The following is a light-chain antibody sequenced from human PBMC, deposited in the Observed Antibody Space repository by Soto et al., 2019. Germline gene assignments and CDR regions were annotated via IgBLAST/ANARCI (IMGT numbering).Light chain of an antibody. Sequence: QAVVTQEPSFSVSPGGKVTLTCGLSSGSVSTSYSPSWYQQTPGQAPRTLIYSTNTRSSGVPDRFSGSILGNKAALTITGAQADDESYYYCVLYMGSGIVEFGGGTKVTVL. CDR2: STN. J-gene: IGLJ2*01. CDR1: SGSVSTSYS. CDR3: VLYMGSGIVE. V-gene: IGLV8-61*01.